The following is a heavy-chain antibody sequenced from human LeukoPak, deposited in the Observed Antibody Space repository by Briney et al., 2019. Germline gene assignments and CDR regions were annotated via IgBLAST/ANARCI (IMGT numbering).Heavy chain of an antibody. CDR3: AKEGVIMVTATVDY. CDR1: GFTFSSYA. V-gene: IGHV3-23*01. Sequence: GGSLRLSCEASGFTFSSYAMTWVRQAPGKGLDWVSAISGSGGSTYYADSVKGRFTISRDNSKSTLYLQMNSLRAEDTAVYYCAKEGVIMVTATVDYGGQGTLVTVSS. D-gene: IGHD2-21*02. CDR2: ISGSGGST. J-gene: IGHJ4*02.